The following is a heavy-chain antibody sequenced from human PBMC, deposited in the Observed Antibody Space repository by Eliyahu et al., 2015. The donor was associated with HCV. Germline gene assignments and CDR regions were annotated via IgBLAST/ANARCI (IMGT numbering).Heavy chain of an antibody. V-gene: IGHV3-23*01. CDR2: ISGSGGNT. CDR1: GFXFXNYA. J-gene: IGHJ4*02. D-gene: IGHD1-7*01. Sequence: EVQLLESGGGLVQPGGSLRLSCAASGFXFXNYAMSWVRQAPGKGLEWVSAISGSGGNTYYADSVKGRFTISRDNSKNTLYLQMNSLRAEDTAVYYCAKGRLELSTEVFDYWGQGTLVTVSS. CDR3: AKGRLELSTEVFDY.